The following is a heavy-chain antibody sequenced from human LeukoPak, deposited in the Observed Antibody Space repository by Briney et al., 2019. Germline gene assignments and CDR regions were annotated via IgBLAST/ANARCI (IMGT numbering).Heavy chain of an antibody. Sequence: GGSLRLSCAASGFTFSDNYMSWIRQAPGKGLEWVSYISSSGSIYYADSVKGRFTISRDNSNNTVYLQMNNLRPEDTAVFYCARGQGHESYYYMDVWGKGTTVSVSS. V-gene: IGHV3-11*04. CDR2: ISSSGSI. CDR1: GFTFSDNY. CDR3: ARGQGHESYYYMDV. J-gene: IGHJ6*03.